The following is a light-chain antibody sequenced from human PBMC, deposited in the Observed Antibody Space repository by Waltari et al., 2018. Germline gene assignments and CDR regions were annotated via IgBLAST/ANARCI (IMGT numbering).Light chain of an antibody. CDR3: QAWDSSTAV. Sequence: SFELTQSPSVSVSLGQTATITRAGDKLGSKYVCWYKQKPGQSPFLVVHQDNRGPPWIPGRFSASNSGSTSTLIISGTQAMDEADYYCQAWDSSTAVFGGGTKLTVL. V-gene: IGLV3-1*01. CDR1: KLGSKY. J-gene: IGLJ2*01. CDR2: QDN.